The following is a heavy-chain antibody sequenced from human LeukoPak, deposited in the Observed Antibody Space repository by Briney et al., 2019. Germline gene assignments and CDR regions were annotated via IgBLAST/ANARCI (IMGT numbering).Heavy chain of an antibody. V-gene: IGHV3-15*01. D-gene: IGHD3-10*01. Sequence: GGSLRLSCAASGFTFSNAWMSWVRQAPGKGLEWVGRIKSKTDGGTTDYAAPVKGRFTISRDDSKNTLYLQMNSLKTEDTAVYYCTTGVVWFGELLLEPFDYWGQGTLVTVSS. J-gene: IGHJ4*02. CDR3: TTGVVWFGELLLEPFDY. CDR2: IKSKTDGGTT. CDR1: GFTFSNAW.